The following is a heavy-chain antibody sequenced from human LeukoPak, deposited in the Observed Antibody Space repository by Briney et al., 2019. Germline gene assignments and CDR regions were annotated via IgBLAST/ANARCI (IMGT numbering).Heavy chain of an antibody. V-gene: IGHV3-74*01. Sequence: GGSLRLSCAASGFTFSSYSMNWVRQAPGKGLVWVSLINADGSTTTYADSVKGRFTISRDNARNTLSLQMNSLTIEDTAVYYCVVVVEPPDSDGFDVWGQGTMITVSS. CDR3: VVVVEPPDSDGFDV. D-gene: IGHD1-14*01. CDR1: GFTFSSYS. J-gene: IGHJ3*01. CDR2: INADGSTT.